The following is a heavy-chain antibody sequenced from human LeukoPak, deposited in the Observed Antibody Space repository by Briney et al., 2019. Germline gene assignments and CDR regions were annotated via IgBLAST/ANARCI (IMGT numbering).Heavy chain of an antibody. CDR3: ERESYCSGGSCYSGRAFDI. CDR1: GFTFSSYS. D-gene: IGHD2-15*01. CDR2: VNSDGSRT. J-gene: IGHJ3*02. V-gene: IGHV3-74*01. Sequence: GWSLRLSCAASGFTFSSYSMHCVRQAPGKGLVWVSRVNSDGSRTSYADSVKGRFTISRDNANNTLYLQMNSLRAEETAVYYCERESYCSGGSCYSGRAFDIWGQGTLVTVS.